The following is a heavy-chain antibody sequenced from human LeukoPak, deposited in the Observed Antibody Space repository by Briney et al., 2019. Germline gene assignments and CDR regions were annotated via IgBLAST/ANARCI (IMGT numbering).Heavy chain of an antibody. CDR1: GYTFTSYG. CDR2: INPNSGGT. J-gene: IGHJ4*02. V-gene: IGHV1-2*06. D-gene: IGHD3-10*01. CDR3: ARYYTSGSCPDY. Sequence: GASVKVSCKASGYTFTSYGISWVRQAPGQGLEWMGRINPNSGGTNYALKFRDRVTMTRDTSISTAYMELSSLRSDDTAVYYCARYYTSGSCPDYWGQGTLVTVS.